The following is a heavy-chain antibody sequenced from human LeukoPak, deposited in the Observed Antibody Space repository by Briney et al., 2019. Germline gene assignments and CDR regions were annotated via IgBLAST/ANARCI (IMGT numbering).Heavy chain of an antibody. Sequence: SVKVSCKASGYTFTGYYMHWVRQAPGQGLEWMGRINPNSGGTNYAQKFQGRVTMTRDTSISTAYMELSRLRSDDTAVYYCARDEYSSGWYHHYWGQGTLVTVSS. J-gene: IGHJ4*02. CDR2: INPNSGGT. CDR3: ARDEYSSGWYHHY. CDR1: GYTFTGYY. D-gene: IGHD6-19*01. V-gene: IGHV1-2*06.